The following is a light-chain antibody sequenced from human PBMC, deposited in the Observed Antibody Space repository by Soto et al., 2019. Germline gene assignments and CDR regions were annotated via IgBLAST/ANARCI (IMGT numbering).Light chain of an antibody. CDR2: ATS. CDR1: QSISSY. V-gene: IGKV1-39*01. Sequence: DIQMTQSPSSLSASVGDRVTITCRASQSISSYLNWYQQKTGAAPKVLIYATSSLQGGVPSRFSGSGSGTDFTLTISSLQPEDFATYYCQQANSFPLTFGGGTKVDIK. J-gene: IGKJ4*01. CDR3: QQANSFPLT.